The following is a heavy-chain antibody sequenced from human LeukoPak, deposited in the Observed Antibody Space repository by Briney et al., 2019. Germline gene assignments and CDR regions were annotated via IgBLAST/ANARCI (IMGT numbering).Heavy chain of an antibody. CDR3: ARLTPYSGSPLGDY. J-gene: IGHJ4*02. CDR2: LSHSGSS. CDR1: GGSVSSYY. V-gene: IGHV4-59*08. D-gene: IGHD1-26*01. Sequence: PSETLSLTCTVSGGSVSSYYWSWIRRPPGRGLEWIAYLSHSGSSDSNPSLTSRVTTLMDTSKNQFSLKLSSVTAADTAVYYCARLTPYSGSPLGDYWGQGTLVTVSS.